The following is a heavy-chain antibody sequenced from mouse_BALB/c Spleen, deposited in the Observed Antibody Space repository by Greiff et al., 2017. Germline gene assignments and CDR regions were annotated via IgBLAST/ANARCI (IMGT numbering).Heavy chain of an antibody. CDR2: INPSTGYT. Sequence: VQLQQSGAELAKPGASVKMSCKASGYTFTSYWMHWVKQRPGQGLEWIGYINPSTGYTEYNQKFKDKATLTADKSSSTAYMQLSSLTSEDSAVYYCARRGYGYDYAMDYWGQGTSVTVSS. CDR1: GYTFTSYW. D-gene: IGHD2-2*01. V-gene: IGHV1-7*01. CDR3: ARRGYGYDYAMDY. J-gene: IGHJ4*01.